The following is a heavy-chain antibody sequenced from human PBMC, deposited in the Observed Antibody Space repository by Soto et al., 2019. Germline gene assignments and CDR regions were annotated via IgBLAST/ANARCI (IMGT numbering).Heavy chain of an antibody. V-gene: IGHV5-51*01. D-gene: IGHD2-21*02. CDR2: IYPGNSDT. J-gene: IGHJ3*02. CDR1: GYRFTTYW. Sequence: GESLKISCQGSGYRFTTYWIGWVRQLPGKGPEWMGIIYPGNSDTIYSPSFQGQVTISADKSISTAYLRWSTLRASDTAMYYCAQTNNAYCGGDCYSGAFDIWGQGTMVTVSS. CDR3: AQTNNAYCGGDCYSGAFDI.